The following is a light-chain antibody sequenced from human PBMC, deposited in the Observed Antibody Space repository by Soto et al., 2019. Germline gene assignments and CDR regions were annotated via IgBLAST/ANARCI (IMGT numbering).Light chain of an antibody. CDR2: GGS. CDR1: QSVGSSW. CDR3: QQYYSSRT. J-gene: IGKJ1*01. Sequence: EIVLTQSPGTVSLSPGERATLSCRASQSVGSSWLAWYQQKPGQAPRVLIYGGSNRATGIPDRFSGSGSGTDFTLTISRLEAEDFAVYYCQQYYSSRTFGQGTKVEMK. V-gene: IGKV3-20*01.